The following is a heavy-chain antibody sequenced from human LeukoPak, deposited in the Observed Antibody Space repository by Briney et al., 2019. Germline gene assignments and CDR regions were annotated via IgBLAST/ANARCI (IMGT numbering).Heavy chain of an antibody. CDR1: GGSISSYY. D-gene: IGHD5-18*01. CDR3: ARVIRGYSYGPFDY. Sequence: PSETLSLTCTVSGGSISSYYWSWIRQPAGKGLGWIGRIYTSGSTNYNPSLKSRVTMSVDTSKNQFSLKLSSVTAADTAVYYCARVIRGYSYGPFDYWGQGTLVTVSS. J-gene: IGHJ4*02. V-gene: IGHV4-4*07. CDR2: IYTSGST.